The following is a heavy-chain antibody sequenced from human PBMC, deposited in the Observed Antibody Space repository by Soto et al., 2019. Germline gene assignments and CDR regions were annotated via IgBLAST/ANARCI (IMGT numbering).Heavy chain of an antibody. Sequence: QVQLVQSGAEVKTPGASVRVSCKASGYSFSNFYIHWVRQAPGQGLEWVGVINPGRGLTTHAQSFQDRVTLTSDTSTSTVYMDLNSLRSEDTAIYYCARDAVPIAGRSHYFDSWGQGSQVTVSS. V-gene: IGHV1-46*01. J-gene: IGHJ4*02. CDR1: GYSFSNFY. CDR3: ARDAVPIAGRSHYFDS. D-gene: IGHD2-15*01. CDR2: INPGRGLT.